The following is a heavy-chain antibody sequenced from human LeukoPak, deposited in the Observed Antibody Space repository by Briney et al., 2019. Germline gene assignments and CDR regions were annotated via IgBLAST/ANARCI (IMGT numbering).Heavy chain of an antibody. D-gene: IGHD3-3*01. V-gene: IGHV3-30-3*01. CDR2: ISYDGSNK. CDR3: ARDRHSIFGGTGDDAFDI. J-gene: IGHJ3*02. Sequence: GRSLRLSCAASGFTFSSYAMHWVRQAPGKGLEWVAVISYDGSNKYYADSVKGRFTISRDNSKNTLYLQMNSLRAEDTAVYYCARDRHSIFGGTGDDAFDIWGQGTMVTVSS. CDR1: GFTFSSYA.